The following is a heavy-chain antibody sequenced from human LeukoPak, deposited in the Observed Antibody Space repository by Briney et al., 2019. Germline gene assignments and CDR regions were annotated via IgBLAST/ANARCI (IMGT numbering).Heavy chain of an antibody. CDR1: GFTFSDYY. V-gene: IGHV3-11*04. Sequence: GGSLRLSCAASGFTFSDYYMSWIRQAPGKGLEWVSHISSSGSTIYYADSVKGRFTISRDNAKNSLYLQMNSLRAEDTAVYYCARDYYYGSGSVNDYWGQGTLVTVSS. CDR2: ISSSGSTI. J-gene: IGHJ4*02. CDR3: ARDYYYGSGSVNDY. D-gene: IGHD3-10*01.